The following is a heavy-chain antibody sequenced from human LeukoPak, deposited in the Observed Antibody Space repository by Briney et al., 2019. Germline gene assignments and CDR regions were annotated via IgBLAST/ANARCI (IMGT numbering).Heavy chain of an antibody. V-gene: IGHV1-18*01. CDR1: GYTFTSYG. CDR2: ISAYNGNT. D-gene: IGHD3-16*02. CDR3: ARDPTGSSLTFGGVIVIHAFDI. J-gene: IGHJ3*02. Sequence: ASVKVSCKASGYTFTSYGISWVRQAPGQGLEWMGWISAYNGNTNYAQKLQGRVTMTTDTSTSTAYMELRSLRSDDTAVYYCARDPTGSSLTFGGVIVIHAFDIWGQGTMVTVSS.